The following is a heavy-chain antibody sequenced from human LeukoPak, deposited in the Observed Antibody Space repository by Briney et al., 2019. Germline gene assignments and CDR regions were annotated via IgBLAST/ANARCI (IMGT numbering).Heavy chain of an antibody. CDR1: GFTFSSYG. V-gene: IGHV4-38-2*01. D-gene: IGHD2-2*01. CDR3: AXXXXXXDCTVLHIYFDN. CDR2: IYQSETA. J-gene: IGHJ4*02. Sequence: GSLRLSCAASGFTFSSYGMSWVRQAPGKGLEWIGSIYQSETAHYNPSLKSRVTISVDTSKNQFSLKLRSVMAADTAVYYRAXXXXXXDCTVLHIYFDNWGQGTLVTVSS.